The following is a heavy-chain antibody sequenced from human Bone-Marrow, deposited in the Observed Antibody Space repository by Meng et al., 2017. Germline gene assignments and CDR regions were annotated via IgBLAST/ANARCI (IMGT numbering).Heavy chain of an antibody. Sequence: QVQLQESGPSLVKPSQTLSRTCTVSGGSINSGDYYWSWICQHPGKGLEWIGFIYYTGSTQYNPSLKSRVTISVDTSKNQFSLKLSSVTAADTAVYYCARATYGSGKDFWGQGTMVTVSS. V-gene: IGHV4-31*03. CDR2: IYYTGST. J-gene: IGHJ4*02. CDR3: ARATYGSGKDF. CDR1: GGSINSGDYY. D-gene: IGHD3-10*01.